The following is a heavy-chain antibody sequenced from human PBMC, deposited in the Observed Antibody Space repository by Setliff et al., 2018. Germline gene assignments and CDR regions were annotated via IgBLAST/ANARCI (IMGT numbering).Heavy chain of an antibody. Sequence: AASVKVSCKASGYTFASYYMHWVRQAPGQGLEWMGGTIPIFGSTNYARKFQGRVTIITDESTSTAYMQLSSLGSEDTALYYCARAHRYFSDTSGYFYDQGRSAFDAWGQGTVVTVSS. CDR3: ARAHRYFSDTSGYFYDQGRSAFDA. J-gene: IGHJ3*01. CDR2: TIPIFGST. CDR1: GYTFASYY. D-gene: IGHD3-22*01. V-gene: IGHV1-69*05.